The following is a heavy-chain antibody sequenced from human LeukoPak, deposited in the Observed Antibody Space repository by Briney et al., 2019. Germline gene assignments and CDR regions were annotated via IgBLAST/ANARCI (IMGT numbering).Heavy chain of an antibody. D-gene: IGHD3-10*01. CDR2: ISSSGART. CDR3: AKGVDWFDP. Sequence: LSLTCTVSGGSISTTTYYWGWIRQPPGKGLEWISYISSSGARTYYADSVKGRFTISRDNAKNSLYLQMNSLRAEDTALYYCAKGVDWFDPWGQGTLVTVSS. V-gene: IGHV3-11*01. J-gene: IGHJ5*02. CDR1: GGSISTTTYY.